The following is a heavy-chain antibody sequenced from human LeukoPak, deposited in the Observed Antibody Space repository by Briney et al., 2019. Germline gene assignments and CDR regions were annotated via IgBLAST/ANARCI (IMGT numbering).Heavy chain of an antibody. Sequence: GRSLRLSCAAFGFTFSSYGMHWVRQAPGKGLEWVAVISYDGTKNYYTDSVKGRFTISRDNAKNSLYLQMNSLRAEDTAVYYCARLAAAYHFDYWGQGTLVTVSS. V-gene: IGHV3-30*03. CDR1: GFTFSSYG. CDR3: ARLAAAYHFDY. CDR2: ISYDGTKN. J-gene: IGHJ4*02. D-gene: IGHD6-13*01.